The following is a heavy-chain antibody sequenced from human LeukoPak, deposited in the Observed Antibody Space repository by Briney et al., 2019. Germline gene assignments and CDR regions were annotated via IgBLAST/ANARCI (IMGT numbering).Heavy chain of an antibody. CDR1: GFTFSSYG. CDR2: IRYDGSNK. J-gene: IGHJ4*02. D-gene: IGHD6-13*01. CDR3: AKSIAAAGINYYFDH. V-gene: IGHV3-30*02. Sequence: GGSLRLSCAASGFTFSSYGMHWVRQAPGKGLEWVAFIRYDGSNKYYADSVKGRFTISRDNSKNTLYLQMNSLRAEDTAVYYCAKSIAAAGINYYFDHWGQGTLVTVSS.